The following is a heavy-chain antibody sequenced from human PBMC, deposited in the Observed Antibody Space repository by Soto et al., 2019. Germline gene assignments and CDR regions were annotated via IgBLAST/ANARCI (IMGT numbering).Heavy chain of an antibody. J-gene: IGHJ4*02. Sequence: HVQLVQSGAEVKKPESSVKVSCKAPGGTFSTYAISWVRQAPGQGLEWMGGIIPMFGTANYAQRFQDRVTITADESTNTVYMELSSLRSEDTAVYFCASGMQLWLRRINNGYSGWGQGPLVTVSS. V-gene: IGHV1-69*12. CDR3: ASGMQLWLRRINNGYSG. D-gene: IGHD5-12*01. CDR2: IIPMFGTA. CDR1: GGTFSTYA.